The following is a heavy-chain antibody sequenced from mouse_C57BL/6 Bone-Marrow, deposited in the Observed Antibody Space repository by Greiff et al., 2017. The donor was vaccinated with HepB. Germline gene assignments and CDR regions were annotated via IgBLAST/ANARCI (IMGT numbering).Heavy chain of an antibody. Sequence: EVQLQQSGPELVKPGASVKISCKASGYTFTDYYMNWVKQSHGKSLEWIGDINPNNGGTSYNQKFKGKATLTVDKSSSTAYMELRSLTSEDSAVYYCAREVYDGYYYYFDYWGQGTTLTVSS. J-gene: IGHJ2*01. CDR3: AREVYDGYYYYFDY. V-gene: IGHV1-26*01. CDR2: INPNNGGT. D-gene: IGHD2-3*01. CDR1: GYTFTDYY.